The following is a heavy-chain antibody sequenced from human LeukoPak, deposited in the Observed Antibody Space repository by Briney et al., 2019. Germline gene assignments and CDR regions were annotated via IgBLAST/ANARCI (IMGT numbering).Heavy chain of an antibody. CDR3: ASGGPESSSGWYGTWFDP. Sequence: SQTLSLTCAISGDSVSSNSAAWNWIRQSPSRGLEWLGRTYYRSKWYNDYAVSVKSRITINPDTSKNQFSLQLNSVTPEDTAVYYCASGGPESSSGWYGTWFDPWGQGTLVTVSS. D-gene: IGHD6-19*01. J-gene: IGHJ5*02. V-gene: IGHV6-1*01. CDR2: TYYRSKWYN. CDR1: GDSVSSNSAA.